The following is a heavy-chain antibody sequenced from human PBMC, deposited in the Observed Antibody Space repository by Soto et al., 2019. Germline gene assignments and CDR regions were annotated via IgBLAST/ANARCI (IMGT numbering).Heavy chain of an antibody. V-gene: IGHV1-18*01. CDR2: ISAYNGNT. D-gene: IGHD2-2*01. Sequence: GASVKVSCKASGYTFTSYGISWVRQAPGQGLEWMGWISAYNGNTNYAQKLQGRVTMTTDTSTSTAYMELRSLRSDDTAAYYCARHIVVVPAANGGGHWFDPWGQGTLVTVSS. CDR1: GYTFTSYG. J-gene: IGHJ5*02. CDR3: ARHIVVVPAANGGGHWFDP.